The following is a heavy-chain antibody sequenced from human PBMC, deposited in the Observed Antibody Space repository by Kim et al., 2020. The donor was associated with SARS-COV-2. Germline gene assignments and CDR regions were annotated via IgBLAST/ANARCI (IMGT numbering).Heavy chain of an antibody. CDR2: IYYSGST. D-gene: IGHD3-3*01. J-gene: IGHJ5*02. V-gene: IGHV4-39*01. CDR1: GGSISSSSYY. CDR3: ARHGGYSWFDP. Sequence: SETLSLTCTVPGGSISSSSYYWGWIRQPPGKGLEWIGSIYYSGSTYYNPSLKSRVTISVDTSKNQFSLKLSSVTAADTAVYYCARHGGYSWFDPWGQGTLVTVSA.